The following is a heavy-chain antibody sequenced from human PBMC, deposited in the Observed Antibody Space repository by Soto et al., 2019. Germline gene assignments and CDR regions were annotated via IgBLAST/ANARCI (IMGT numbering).Heavy chain of an antibody. CDR1: GFTFSTYA. CDR2: LTGSGYTT. J-gene: IGHJ4*02. D-gene: IGHD3-10*01. V-gene: IGHV3-23*01. CDR3: AKESRYYYVSGSYLSLDY. Sequence: PGGSLRLSCAASGFTFSTYAMTWVRQAPGKGREGVSTLTGSGYTTYYADSVKGRFTISRDNSKNTLYLQMNSLRVEDTAVYYCAKESRYYYVSGSYLSLDYWGQGTLVTAPQ.